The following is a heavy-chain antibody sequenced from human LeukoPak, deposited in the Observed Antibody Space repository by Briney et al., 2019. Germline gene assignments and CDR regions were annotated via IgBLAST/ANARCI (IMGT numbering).Heavy chain of an antibody. V-gene: IGHV3-30-3*01. Sequence: GGSLRLSCAAPGFTFSSYAMHWVRQAPGKGLEWVAVISYDGSNKYYADSVKGRFTISRDNSKNTLYLQMSSLRAEDTAVYYCARGEYYFDYWGQGTLVTVSS. CDR2: ISYDGSNK. CDR1: GFTFSSYA. CDR3: ARGEYYFDY. J-gene: IGHJ4*02.